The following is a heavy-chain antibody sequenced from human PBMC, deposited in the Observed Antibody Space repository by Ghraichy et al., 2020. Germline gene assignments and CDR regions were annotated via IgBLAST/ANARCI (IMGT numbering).Heavy chain of an antibody. CDR2: MNPNSGNT. CDR3: ARHLHLRGYSYEPNYYYYGMDV. Sequence: ASVKVSCKASGYTFTSYDINWVRQATGQGLEWMGWMNPNSGNTGYAQKFQGRVTITRNTSISKAYMELSSLRSEDTAVYYCARHLHLRGYSYEPNYYYYGMDVWGQGTTVTVSS. D-gene: IGHD5-18*01. J-gene: IGHJ6*02. V-gene: IGHV1-8*03. CDR1: GYTFTSYD.